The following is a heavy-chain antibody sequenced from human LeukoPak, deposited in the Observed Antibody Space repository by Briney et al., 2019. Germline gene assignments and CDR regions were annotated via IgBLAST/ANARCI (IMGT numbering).Heavy chain of an antibody. CDR1: GGSISNYY. V-gene: IGHV4-59*01. Sequence: SETLSLTCTVSGGSISNYYWSWIRQPPGKGLEWIGYIYYSGSTNYNPSLKSRVTISVDTSKNQFSLKLSSVTAADTAVYYCARGTITYTATDTRFDPWGQGTLVTVSS. J-gene: IGHJ5*02. CDR3: ARGTITYTATDTRFDP. D-gene: IGHD5-18*01. CDR2: IYYSGST.